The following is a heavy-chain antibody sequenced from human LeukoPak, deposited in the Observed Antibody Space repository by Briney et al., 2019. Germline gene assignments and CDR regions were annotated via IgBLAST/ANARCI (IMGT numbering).Heavy chain of an antibody. V-gene: IGHV3-74*01. CDR3: VSFYETY. CDR1: GNSW. J-gene: IGHJ4*02. Sequence: GGSLRLSCAASGNSWMHWVRQARGKGLVWVSHINSDGSWTSYADSVKGRFTISKDNAKNTVYLQMNSLRAEDTAVYYCVSFYETYWGRGTLVTVSS. CDR2: INSDGSWT. D-gene: IGHD2/OR15-2a*01.